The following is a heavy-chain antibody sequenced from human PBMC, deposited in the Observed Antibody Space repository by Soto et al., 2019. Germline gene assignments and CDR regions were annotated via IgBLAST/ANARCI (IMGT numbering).Heavy chain of an antibody. J-gene: IGHJ4*02. Sequence: QVQLQESGPGLVKPSQTLSLTCTVSGGSISSGGYYWSWIRQHPGKGLEWIGYIYYSGSTYYNPCLWSRVTGSADTFKDRCSGKLFSVTVGRPALYDFARYALGGYGIFHYWVRGAL. V-gene: IGHV4-31*03. CDR1: GGSISSGGYY. CDR2: IYYSGST. CDR3: ARYALGGYGIFHY. D-gene: IGHD6-13*01.